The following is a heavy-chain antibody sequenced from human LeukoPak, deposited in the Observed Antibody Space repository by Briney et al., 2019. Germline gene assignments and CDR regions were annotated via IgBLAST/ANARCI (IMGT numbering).Heavy chain of an antibody. Sequence: PSETLSLTCTVSGGSISSGGYYWSWIRQHPGKGLEWIGYIYYSGSTYHNPSLKSRVTISVDTSKNQFSLKLSSVTAADTAVYYCARVGLASHFDYWGQGTLVTVSS. CDR1: GGSISSGGYY. CDR3: ARVGLASHFDY. J-gene: IGHJ4*02. CDR2: IYYSGST. V-gene: IGHV4-31*03. D-gene: IGHD6-19*01.